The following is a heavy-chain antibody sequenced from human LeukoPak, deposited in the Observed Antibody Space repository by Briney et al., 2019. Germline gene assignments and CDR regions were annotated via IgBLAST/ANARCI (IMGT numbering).Heavy chain of an antibody. J-gene: IGHJ2*01. D-gene: IGHD3-9*01. CDR3: ARPTRYFDWLRGWERERNWYFDL. Sequence: TSETLSLTCAVYGGSFSGYYWSWIRQPPGKGLEWIGEINHSGSTNYNPSLKSRVAISVDTSKNQFSLKLSSVTAADTAVYYCARPTRYFDWLRGWERERNWYFDLWGRGTLVTVSS. CDR2: INHSGST. CDR1: GGSFSGYY. V-gene: IGHV4-34*01.